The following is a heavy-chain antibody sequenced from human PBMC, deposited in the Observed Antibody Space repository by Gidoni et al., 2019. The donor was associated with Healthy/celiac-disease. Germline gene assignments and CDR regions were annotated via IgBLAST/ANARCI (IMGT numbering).Heavy chain of an antibody. CDR3: ARDREGYCSGGSCSYYYYYGMDV. CDR2: IYYSGST. CDR1: GGSIISGGYY. V-gene: IGHV4-30-4*01. D-gene: IGHD2-15*01. Sequence: QVQLQESGPGLVKPPQTLSRTCAVSGGSIISGGYYWSWIRQPPGQGLEWIGYIYYSGSTYYNPSLKIRVTISVDTSKNQFSLKLSSVTAAYTAVYYCARDREGYCSGGSCSYYYYYGMDVWGQGTTVTVSS. J-gene: IGHJ6*02.